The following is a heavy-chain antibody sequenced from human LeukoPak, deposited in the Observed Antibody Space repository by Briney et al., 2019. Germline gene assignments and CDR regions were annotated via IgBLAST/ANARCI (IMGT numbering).Heavy chain of an antibody. CDR1: GYTFTSYY. D-gene: IGHD2-15*01. CDR3: ARDPIVVVVAAQDAFDI. CDR2: INRSGGST. J-gene: IGHJ3*02. V-gene: IGHV1-46*01. Sequence: ASVKVSCKASGYTFTSYYMHWVRQAPGQGLEWMGIINRSGGSTSYAQKFQGRVTMTRDTSTSTVYMELSSLRSEDTAVYYCARDPIVVVVAAQDAFDIWGQGTMVTVSS.